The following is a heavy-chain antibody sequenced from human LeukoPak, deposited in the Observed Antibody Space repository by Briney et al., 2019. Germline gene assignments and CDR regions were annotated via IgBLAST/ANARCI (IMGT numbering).Heavy chain of an antibody. CDR3: ARLVPLLWFGEYFDY. D-gene: IGHD3-10*01. Sequence: SETLSLTCTVSGDSISSSSYYWGWIRQPPGKGLEWIGSIYYSGSTYYNPSLKSRVTISADTSKSQFSLKLSSVTAADTAVYYCARLVPLLWFGEYFDYWGQGTLVTVSS. J-gene: IGHJ4*02. V-gene: IGHV4-39*01. CDR2: IYYSGST. CDR1: GDSISSSSYY.